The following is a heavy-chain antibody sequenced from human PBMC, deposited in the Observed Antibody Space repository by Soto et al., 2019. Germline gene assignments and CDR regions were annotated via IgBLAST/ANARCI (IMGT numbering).Heavy chain of an antibody. Sequence: QVQLVQSGAEVKKPGSSVKVSCKASGGTFSSYAISWVRQAPGQGLEWMGGIIPIFGTANYAQKFQGRVTITADESTSTAYMELSSLRAEDTAVYYCARIVGATTAGGGAFYSWGQGTMVTGSS. CDR3: ARIVGATTAGGGAFYS. J-gene: IGHJ3*02. CDR1: GGTFSSYA. V-gene: IGHV1-69*01. CDR2: IIPIFGTA. D-gene: IGHD1-26*01.